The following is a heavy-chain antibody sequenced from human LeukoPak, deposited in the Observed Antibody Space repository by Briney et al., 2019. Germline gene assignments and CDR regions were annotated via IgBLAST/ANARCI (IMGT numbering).Heavy chain of an antibody. CDR2: IYYSGST. CDR1: GGSVSSSSYY. CDR3: AKTVTYYYGSESRKYYFDY. J-gene: IGHJ4*02. Sequence: SETLSLTCTVSGGSVSSSSYYWGWIRQPPGKGLEWIGNIYYSGSTYYNPSLNSRVTISVDTSRNQFSLKLSSVTAADTAVYYCAKTVTYYYGSESRKYYFDYWGQGTLVTVSS. V-gene: IGHV4-39*01. D-gene: IGHD3-10*01.